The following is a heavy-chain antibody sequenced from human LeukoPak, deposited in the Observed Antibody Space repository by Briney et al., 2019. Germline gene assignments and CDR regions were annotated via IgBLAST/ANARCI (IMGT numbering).Heavy chain of an antibody. CDR2: INPNSGGT. V-gene: IGHV1-2*02. CDR1: GYSFTGYY. Sequence: ASVKVSCKASGYSFTGYYMHWVRQAPGQGLEWMGWINPNSGGTNYAQKFQGRVTMTRDTSISTAYMELSRLRSDDTAVYYCAREIQDYYYYMDVWGKGTTVTVSS. CDR3: AREIQDYYYYMDV. J-gene: IGHJ6*03.